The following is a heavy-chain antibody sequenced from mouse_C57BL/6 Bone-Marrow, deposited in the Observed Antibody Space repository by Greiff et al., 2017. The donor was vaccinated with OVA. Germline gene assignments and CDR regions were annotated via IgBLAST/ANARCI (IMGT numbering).Heavy chain of an antibody. CDR1: GYSITSGYY. Sequence: EVQLQESGPGLVKPSQSLSLTCSVTGYSITSGYYWNWIRQFPGNKLEWMGYISYDGSNNYNPSLKNRISITRDTSKNQFFLKLNSVTTEDTATYYCAVRRFFDYWGQGTTLTVSS. CDR3: AVRRFFDY. D-gene: IGHD2-14*01. CDR2: ISYDGSN. J-gene: IGHJ2*01. V-gene: IGHV3-6*01.